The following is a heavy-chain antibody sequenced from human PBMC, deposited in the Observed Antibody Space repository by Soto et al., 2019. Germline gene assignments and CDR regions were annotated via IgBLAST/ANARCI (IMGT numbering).Heavy chain of an antibody. V-gene: IGHV4-4*02. CDR1: GGSISSSNW. J-gene: IGHJ6*02. CDR2: IYHSGST. D-gene: IGHD2-21*02. Sequence: SETLSLTCAVSGGSISSSNWWSWVRQPPGKGLEWIGEIYHSGSTNYNPSLKSRVTISVDKSKNQFSLKLSPVTAADTAVYYCAGAVATDYYYYGMDVWGQGTTVTVSS. CDR3: AGAVATDYYYYGMDV.